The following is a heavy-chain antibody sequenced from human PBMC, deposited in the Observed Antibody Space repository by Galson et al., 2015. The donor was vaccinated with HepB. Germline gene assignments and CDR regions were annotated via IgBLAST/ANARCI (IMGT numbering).Heavy chain of an antibody. D-gene: IGHD2-8*01. CDR1: GGSFSGYY. CDR3: ARVNGRNWYFDL. V-gene: IGHV4-34*01. J-gene: IGHJ2*01. Sequence: SETLSLTCVVYGGSFSGYYWSWIRQPPGKGLEWIGEITHSGSTTYYSSLKSRVTISLDTSKNQFSLELSSVTAADTAVYYCARVNGRNWYFDLWGRGTLVTVSS. CDR2: ITHSGST.